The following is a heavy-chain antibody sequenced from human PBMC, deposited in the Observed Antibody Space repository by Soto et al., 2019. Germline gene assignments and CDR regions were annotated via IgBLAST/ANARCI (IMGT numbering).Heavy chain of an antibody. V-gene: IGHV1-69*01. J-gene: IGHJ4*02. D-gene: IGHD2-15*01. CDR2: IIPVFATT. CDR3: GISGLRSCSGAPCYPYFDS. CDR1: GGTFSNYA. Sequence: QVQVVQSGAEVKKPGSSVKVSCKASGGTFSNYAVNWVRQAPGQGLEWMGAIIPVFATTHYAKNSHARVTITADESTSTADLKLSSLRSADAAVFYCGISGLRSCSGAPCYPYFDSGGEGILVAVSS.